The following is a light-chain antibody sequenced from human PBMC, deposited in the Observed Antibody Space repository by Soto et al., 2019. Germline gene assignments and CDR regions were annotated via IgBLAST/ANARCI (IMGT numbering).Light chain of an antibody. CDR1: SSDVGGYKY. CDR3: SSYTRSSTPPMV. Sequence: QSVLTQPASVSGSPGQSITISCTGTSSDVGGYKYVSWYQHHPGKAPKLMIYDVSNRPSGVSNRFSGSKSGNTASLTISGLQAEDEADYYCSSYTRSSTPPMVFGGGTKVTVL. J-gene: IGLJ2*01. CDR2: DVS. V-gene: IGLV2-14*03.